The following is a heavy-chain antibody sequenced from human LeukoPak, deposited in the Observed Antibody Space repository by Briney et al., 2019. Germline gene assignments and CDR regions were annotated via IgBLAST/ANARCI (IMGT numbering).Heavy chain of an antibody. CDR2: IYWDDDK. CDR1: GFSLSISGVG. J-gene: IGHJ4*02. V-gene: IGHV2-5*02. D-gene: IGHD6-19*01. Sequence: YGPTLVNPTQTLTLTCTYSGFSLSISGVGVGWVRQPPGKALEWLALIYWDDDKRYSPSLKSRLTITKDTSTNQVVLTMTNMDPVDTATYHCAYRRGLALDYWGQGTLFTVSS. CDR3: AYRRGLALDY.